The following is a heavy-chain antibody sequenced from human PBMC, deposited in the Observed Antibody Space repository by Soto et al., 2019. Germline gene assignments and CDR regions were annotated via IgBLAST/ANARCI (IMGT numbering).Heavy chain of an antibody. CDR2: IYHSEST. CDR1: GGSISSGGYS. Sequence: PSETLSLTCAVSGGSISSGGYSWSWIRQPPGKGLEWIGYIYHSESTYYNPSLKSRVTISVDRSKNQFSLKLSSVTAADTAVYYCARCFLGTKSIDYWGQGTLVTVSS. J-gene: IGHJ4*02. V-gene: IGHV4-30-2*01. CDR3: ARCFLGTKSIDY. D-gene: IGHD7-27*01.